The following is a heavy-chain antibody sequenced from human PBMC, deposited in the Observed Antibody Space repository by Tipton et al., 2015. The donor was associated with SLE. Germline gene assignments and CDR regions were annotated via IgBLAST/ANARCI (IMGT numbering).Heavy chain of an antibody. V-gene: IGHV4-34*01. Sequence: LRLSCAASGFSFSTYSMNWVRQAPGEGLAWIGIIYHSGYTSYNPSLKSRVTISVDTSKNQFSLRLSSVTAADTAVYYCARNWGSLEGDTFDIWGQGTRVTVSS. D-gene: IGHD7-27*01. CDR1: GFSFSTYS. CDR3: ARNWGSLEGDTFDI. J-gene: IGHJ3*02. CDR2: IYHSGYT.